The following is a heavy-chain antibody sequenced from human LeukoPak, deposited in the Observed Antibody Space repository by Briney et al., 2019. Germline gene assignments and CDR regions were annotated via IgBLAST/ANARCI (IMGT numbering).Heavy chain of an antibody. Sequence: GGSLRLSCAASGFSFSSYAMSWVRQAPGKGLEWVSTISGGGTFTYYADSVKGRFTNSRDNSKNTLFLQMNSLRAEDTAIYYCAKDGYCSSTNCLLGLWGRGTLVTVSS. D-gene: IGHD2-2*03. CDR2: ISGGGTFT. CDR1: GFSFSSYA. J-gene: IGHJ4*02. CDR3: AKDGYCSSTNCLLGL. V-gene: IGHV3-23*01.